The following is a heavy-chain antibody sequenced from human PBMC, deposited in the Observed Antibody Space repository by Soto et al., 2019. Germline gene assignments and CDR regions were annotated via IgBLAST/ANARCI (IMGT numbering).Heavy chain of an antibody. D-gene: IGHD2-21*02. J-gene: IGHJ5*02. CDR2: IIPMLGIA. Sequence: SVKVSCKASGGTFSSYTFSWVRQEPGQGLEWMGRIIPMLGIANYAQKFQGRVTITADTSTSTAYMELRSLRSDDTAVYYCARESVGKYCGGDCYSRWFDPWGQGTLVTVSS. V-gene: IGHV1-69*04. CDR3: ARESVGKYCGGDCYSRWFDP. CDR1: GGTFSSYT.